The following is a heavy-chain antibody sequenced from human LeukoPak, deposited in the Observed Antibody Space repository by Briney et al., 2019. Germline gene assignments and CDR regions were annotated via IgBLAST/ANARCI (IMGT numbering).Heavy chain of an antibody. D-gene: IGHD3-22*01. Sequence: SETPSLTCTVSGSSISSYYWSCIRQPPGKGLEWIACISYSGSTKYNPSLKSRVTISVDTSKNQLSLKLSSVTAADTAVYYCAREPGFDSSGYLNWFDPWGQGILVTVSS. V-gene: IGHV4-59*01. J-gene: IGHJ5*02. CDR3: AREPGFDSSGYLNWFDP. CDR2: ISYSGST. CDR1: GSSISSYY.